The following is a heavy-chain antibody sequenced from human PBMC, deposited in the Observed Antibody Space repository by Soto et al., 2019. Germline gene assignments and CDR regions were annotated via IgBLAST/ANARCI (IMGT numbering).Heavy chain of an antibody. J-gene: IGHJ6*02. CDR1: GGSISSYY. D-gene: IGHD3-10*01. CDR3: ARDGVGEGDSYYYYGMDV. V-gene: IGHV4-59*01. Sequence: SDTLSLTCTVSGGSISSYYWSWIRQPPGKGLEWIGYIYYSGSTNYNPSLKSRVTISVDTSKNQFSLKLSSVTAADTAVYYCARDGVGEGDSYYYYGMDVWGQRTTVTVSS. CDR2: IYYSGST.